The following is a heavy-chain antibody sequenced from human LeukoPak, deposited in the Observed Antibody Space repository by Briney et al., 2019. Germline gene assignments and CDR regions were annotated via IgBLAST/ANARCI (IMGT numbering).Heavy chain of an antibody. V-gene: IGHV5-51*01. J-gene: IGHJ4*02. Sequence: GESLKISCKGSGYSFTSYWSGWVRQMPGKGLEWMGIIDPGDSDTRYSPSFQGQVTISAEKSISTAYLQWSSLKASDTALYYCASRKKGMATAGFDYWGQGTLVTVSS. D-gene: IGHD5-24*01. CDR1: GYSFTSYW. CDR3: ASRKKGMATAGFDY. CDR2: IDPGDSDT.